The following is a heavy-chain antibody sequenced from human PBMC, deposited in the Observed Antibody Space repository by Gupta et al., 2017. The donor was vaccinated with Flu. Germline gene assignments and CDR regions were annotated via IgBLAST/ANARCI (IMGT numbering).Heavy chain of an antibody. CDR2: ILSSGTA. Sequence: QVQLQESAPGLVKSAETLSLTCPVSGDSVTSSYFYWGWIRQSPGKGLDWVGSILSSGTAYYNPSLESRVAMSIDTSKNQFSLRVSSVTAADTAVYYCARLSRSWYSFDLWGQGTTVTVSS. V-gene: IGHV4-39*01. D-gene: IGHD6-13*01. CDR1: GDSVTSSYFY. J-gene: IGHJ3*01. CDR3: ARLSRSWYSFDL.